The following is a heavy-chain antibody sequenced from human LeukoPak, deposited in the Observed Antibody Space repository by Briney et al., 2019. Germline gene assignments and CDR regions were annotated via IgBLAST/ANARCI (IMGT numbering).Heavy chain of an antibody. V-gene: IGHV4-31*03. CDR2: IYHGGNT. CDR3: ARVRYYGSGEEIDP. J-gene: IGHJ5*02. CDR1: GGSISSGGYF. D-gene: IGHD3-10*01. Sequence: SETLSLTCTVSGGSISSGGYFWSWIRQNPGKGLEWIGYIYHGGNTYYNPSLKSRVTIPVDTSKNQFSLTLSSVTAADTAMYYCARVRYYGSGEEIDPWGQGTLVTVSS.